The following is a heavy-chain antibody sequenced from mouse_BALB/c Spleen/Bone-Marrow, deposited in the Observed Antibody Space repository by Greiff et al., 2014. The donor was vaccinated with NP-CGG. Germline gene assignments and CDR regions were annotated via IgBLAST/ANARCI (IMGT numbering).Heavy chain of an antibody. CDR3: ARITTATGATDY. V-gene: IGHV2-9*02. D-gene: IGHD1-2*01. CDR1: GFSLTSYG. CDR2: IWAGGST. Sequence: VKLQESGPGLVAPSQSLSITCTVSGFSLTSYGVHWVRQPPGKGLEWLGVIWAGGSTNYNSALMSRLSISKDNSKSQVFLKMNSLQTDDTAIYYCARITTATGATDYWGKEPHSPSPQ. J-gene: IGHJ4*01.